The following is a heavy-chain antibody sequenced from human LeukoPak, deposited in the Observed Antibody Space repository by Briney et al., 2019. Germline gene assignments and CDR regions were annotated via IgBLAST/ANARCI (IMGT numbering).Heavy chain of an antibody. V-gene: IGHV1-3*01. CDR1: GYSFTTYA. Sequence: ASVKVSCKASGYSFTTYAMHWVRQAPGQRPEWMGWINPDNGNTKYSPKFQGRVTFTRDTSATTAYMDLSSLRSEDTAVYYCAREPNRRTSSSWYYFDFWGQGTLVTVSS. CDR2: INPDNGNT. D-gene: IGHD6-13*01. J-gene: IGHJ4*02. CDR3: AREPNRRTSSSWYYFDF.